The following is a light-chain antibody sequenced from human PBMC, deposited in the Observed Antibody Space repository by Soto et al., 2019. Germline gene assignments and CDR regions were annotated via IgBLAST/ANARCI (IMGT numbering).Light chain of an antibody. CDR1: QSVSNNF. V-gene: IGKV3-20*01. CDR3: QQYGTSPLT. Sequence: DIVLTQSPSTLSLSPGERAALSCGASQSVSNNFLAWYQQKPGQAPRLLISGASSRATGVPDRFSGSGSGTDFTLTITRVEPEDFAVYYCQQYGTSPLTFGGGTKVDIK. J-gene: IGKJ4*01. CDR2: GAS.